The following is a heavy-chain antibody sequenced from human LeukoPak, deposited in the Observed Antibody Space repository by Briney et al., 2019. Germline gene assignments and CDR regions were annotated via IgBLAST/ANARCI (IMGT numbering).Heavy chain of an antibody. CDR1: GYTFTSYD. Sequence: ASVKVSCKASGYTFTSYDINWVRQATGQGLEWMRWMNPNSGNTGYAQKFQGRVTMTRNTSISTAYMELSSLRSEDTAVYYCARGVVVAATTLGAGVDYWGQGTLVTVSS. V-gene: IGHV1-8*01. J-gene: IGHJ4*02. D-gene: IGHD2-15*01. CDR2: MNPNSGNT. CDR3: ARGVVVAATTLGAGVDY.